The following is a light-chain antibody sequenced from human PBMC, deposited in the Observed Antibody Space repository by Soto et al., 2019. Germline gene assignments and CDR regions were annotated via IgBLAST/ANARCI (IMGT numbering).Light chain of an antibody. Sequence: EIVMTQSPATLSLSPGERATLSCRASQSLTTDLAWYQQKPGQPPRLLIYGASTRATGIPARFSGSGSGTEFTLTISSLQSEDFAVYYCQQYGSSPKTFGQGTKVEIK. CDR1: QSLTTD. CDR3: QQYGSSPKT. CDR2: GAS. J-gene: IGKJ1*01. V-gene: IGKV3-15*01.